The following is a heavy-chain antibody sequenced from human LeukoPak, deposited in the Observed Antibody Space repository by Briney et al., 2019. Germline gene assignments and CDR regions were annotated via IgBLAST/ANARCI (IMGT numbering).Heavy chain of an antibody. D-gene: IGHD2-2*02. V-gene: IGHV4-4*07. CDR1: GGSISSYY. J-gene: IGHJ6*03. CDR2: IYTSGST. Sequence: SETLSLTCTVSGGSISSYYWSWIRQPAGKGLEWIGRIYTSGSTNYNPSLKSRFTMSVDTSKNQFSLKLSSVTAADTAVYYCARGSEYCSSTSCYTRGDYYYYMDVWGKGTTVTVSS. CDR3: ARGSEYCSSTSCYTRGDYYYYMDV.